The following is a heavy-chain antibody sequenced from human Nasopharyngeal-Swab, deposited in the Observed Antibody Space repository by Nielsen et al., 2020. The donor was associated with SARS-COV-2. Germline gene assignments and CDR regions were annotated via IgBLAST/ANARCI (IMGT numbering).Heavy chain of an antibody. CDR3: AGGNSADH. CDR2: IKQDGSEK. D-gene: IGHD4-23*01. V-gene: IGHV3-7*03. Sequence: GGSLRLSCATSGFTVSTYGMTWVRKAPGKGLEWVANIKQDGSEKYYVDSVKGRFTISRDNAKNSLYLQMNSLRAEDTAVYYCAGGNSADHWGQGTLVTVSS. CDR1: GFTVSTYG. J-gene: IGHJ4*02.